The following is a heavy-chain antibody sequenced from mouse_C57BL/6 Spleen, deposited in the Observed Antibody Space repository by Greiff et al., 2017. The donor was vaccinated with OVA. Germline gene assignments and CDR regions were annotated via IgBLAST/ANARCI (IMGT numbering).Heavy chain of an antibody. Sequence: EVKLVESGGGLVQPGGSMKLSCAASGFTFSDAWMDWVRQSPEKGLEWVAEIRNKANNHATYYAESVKGRFTISRDDSKSSVYLQMNSLRAEDTGIYYCTSPDYYGDAMDYWGQGTSVTVSS. J-gene: IGHJ4*01. CDR1: GFTFSDAW. CDR3: TSPDYYGDAMDY. D-gene: IGHD1-1*01. CDR2: IRNKANNHAT. V-gene: IGHV6-6*01.